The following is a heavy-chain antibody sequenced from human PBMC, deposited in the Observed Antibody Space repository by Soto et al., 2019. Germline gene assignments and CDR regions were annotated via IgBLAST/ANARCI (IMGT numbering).Heavy chain of an antibody. Sequence: ASVKVSCKASGYTFTGHYIHWVRQAPEQGPEWMGEIGPESGATRYAQKFRGRVTMTMDSSITTVYMELKNLSPDDTAVYYCGRGRSGQIVVFYWGQGTPVTVSS. J-gene: IGHJ4*02. V-gene: IGHV1-2*02. D-gene: IGHD3-3*01. CDR3: GRGRSGQIVVFY. CDR1: GYTFTGHY. CDR2: IGPESGAT.